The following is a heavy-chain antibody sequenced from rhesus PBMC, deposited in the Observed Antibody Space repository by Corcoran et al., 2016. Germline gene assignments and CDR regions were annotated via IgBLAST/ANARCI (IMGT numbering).Heavy chain of an antibody. V-gene: IGHV1S2*01. CDR1: GYTFTDYY. CDR3: ARLRYCSSTYCSEFDL. D-gene: IGHD2-15*01. J-gene: IGHJ2*01. CDR2: INPYNGNT. Sequence: QVQLVQSGAEVKKPGSSVKVSCKASGYTFTDYYMHWVRQAPRQGLEWMGWINPYNGNTKYAQKFQGRVTMTRDTSTSTAYMELSSLRSEDTAVYYCARLRYCSSTYCSEFDLWCPGTPITISS.